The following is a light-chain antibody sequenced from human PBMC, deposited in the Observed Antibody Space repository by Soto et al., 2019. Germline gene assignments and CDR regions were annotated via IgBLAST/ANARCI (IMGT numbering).Light chain of an antibody. V-gene: IGKV3-11*01. CDR1: QRVSSY. CDR3: QQRSNWPIT. CDR2: DAS. Sequence: EIVLTQSPATLSLSPGERATLSCRASQRVSSYLAWYQQKPGQAPRRPIYDASNRATGIPARFSGSGSGTDFTLTISSLEPEDFAVYYCQQRSNWPITFGQGTRLEIK. J-gene: IGKJ5*01.